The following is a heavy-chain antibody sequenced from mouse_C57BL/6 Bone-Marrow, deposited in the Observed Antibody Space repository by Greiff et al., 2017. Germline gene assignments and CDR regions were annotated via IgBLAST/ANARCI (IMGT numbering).Heavy chain of an antibody. J-gene: IGHJ4*01. V-gene: IGHV5-4*01. CDR2: ISDGGSYT. Sequence: EVKVVESGGGLVKPGGSLKLSCAASGFTFSSYAMSWVRQTPEKRLEWVATISDGGSYTYYPDNVKGRFTISRDNAKNNLYLQMSLLRSEDTAMYYCAREDDYDDGAFYAMDYWGQGTSVTVSS. CDR3: AREDDYDDGAFYAMDY. CDR1: GFTFSSYA. D-gene: IGHD2-4*01.